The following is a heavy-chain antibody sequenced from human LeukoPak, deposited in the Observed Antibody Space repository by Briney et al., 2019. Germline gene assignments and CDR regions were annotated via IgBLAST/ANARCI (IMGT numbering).Heavy chain of an antibody. J-gene: IGHJ4*02. Sequence: ASVKGSCQASGYIFTDYYMHWVEQAPGKRLEYMGRVEPQTGKTIYAEKFHRRVTITADTSTHPDTMEPTRLKFEEPAVYLCVTDDYGDYCARFWGQGSLSPSAQ. CDR1: GYIFTDYY. V-gene: IGHV1-69-2*01. CDR2: VEPQTGKT. D-gene: IGHD4-17*01. CDR3: VTDDYGDYCARF.